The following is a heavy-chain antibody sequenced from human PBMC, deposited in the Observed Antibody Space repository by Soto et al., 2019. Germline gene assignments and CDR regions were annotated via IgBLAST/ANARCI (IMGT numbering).Heavy chain of an antibody. D-gene: IGHD1-1*01. V-gene: IGHV4-59*08. J-gene: IGHJ4*02. Sequence: SETLSLTCTVSGGSISSYYWSWIRQPPGKGLEWIGYIYYSGSTNYNPSLKSRVTISVDTSKNQFSLELSSVTAADTAVYYCARRYGYSFDYWGQGTLVTVSS. CDR1: GGSISSYY. CDR3: ARRYGYSFDY. CDR2: IYYSGST.